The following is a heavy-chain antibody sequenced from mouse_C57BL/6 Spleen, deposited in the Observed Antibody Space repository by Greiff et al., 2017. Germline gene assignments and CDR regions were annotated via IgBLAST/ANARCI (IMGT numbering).Heavy chain of an antibody. CDR3: AIYYGNRFDY. CDR2: IDPSDSYT. D-gene: IGHD2-1*01. Sequence: QVQLQQPGAELVMPGASVKLSCKASGYTFTSYWMHWVKQRPGQGLEWIGEIDPSDSYTNYNQKFKGKSTLTVDKSSSTAYMQLSSLTSEDSAVYYCAIYYGNRFDYWGQGTTLTVSS. V-gene: IGHV1-69*01. CDR1: GYTFTSYW. J-gene: IGHJ2*01.